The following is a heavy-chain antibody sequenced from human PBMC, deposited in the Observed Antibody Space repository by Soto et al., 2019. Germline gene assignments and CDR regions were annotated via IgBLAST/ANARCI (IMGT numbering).Heavy chain of an antibody. CDR2: ISDSGGST. D-gene: IGHD6-19*01. V-gene: IGHV3-23*01. CDR1: GFTFSSNA. Sequence: EVQLLESGGGLVQPGGSLRLSCAASGFTFSSNAMSWVRQAPGKGLEWVSGISDSGGSTYYVDSVKGRFTISRDNSKNTLYLQMNSLRVEDTAVYYCAKVGGSGWYRSPDYWGQGTLVTVSS. J-gene: IGHJ4*02. CDR3: AKVGGSGWYRSPDY.